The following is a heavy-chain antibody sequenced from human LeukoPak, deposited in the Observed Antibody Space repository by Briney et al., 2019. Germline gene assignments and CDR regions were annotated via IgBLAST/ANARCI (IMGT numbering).Heavy chain of an antibody. J-gene: IGHJ4*02. D-gene: IGHD2-15*01. CDR1: GFTFSSYS. Sequence: PGGSLRLSCAASGFTFSSYSMNWVRQAPGKGLEWVSSITSTSSYTYYANSVEGRFTISRDNAKNSLYLQMNSLRAEDTAVYYCARDRCSGVTCYISFDYWGQGTLVTVSS. CDR2: ITSTSSYT. V-gene: IGHV3-21*01. CDR3: ARDRCSGVTCYISFDY.